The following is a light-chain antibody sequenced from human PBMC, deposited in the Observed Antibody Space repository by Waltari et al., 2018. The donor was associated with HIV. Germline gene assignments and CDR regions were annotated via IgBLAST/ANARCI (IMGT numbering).Light chain of an antibody. Sequence: SYDLIQPPSVSISPGQTASITCSGGKLDNPYVCWYQQKPGQSPVLLIYQDTKRPSGIPERFSGSNSGNAATLTISGTQAMDEADYYCQAWDSSAAVVFGGGTKLTVL. CDR1: KLDNPY. CDR3: QAWDSSAAVV. J-gene: IGLJ2*01. V-gene: IGLV3-1*01. CDR2: QDT.